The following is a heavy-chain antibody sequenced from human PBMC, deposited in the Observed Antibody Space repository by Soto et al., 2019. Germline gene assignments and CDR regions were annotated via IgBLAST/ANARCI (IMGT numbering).Heavy chain of an antibody. CDR3: ARSTEWNAFDL. Sequence: EEQLVETGGGLIQPGGSLRLSCAVSGFTVIRDYMNWVRQAPGKGLEWVSVIYSGGTTYHADYVKGRFTISRDNSGNTLFLQMNSLRAEDTAMYYGARSTEWNAFDLWGQGTMVTVSS. D-gene: IGHD3-3*01. J-gene: IGHJ3*01. V-gene: IGHV3-53*02. CDR2: IYSGGTT. CDR1: GFTVIRDY.